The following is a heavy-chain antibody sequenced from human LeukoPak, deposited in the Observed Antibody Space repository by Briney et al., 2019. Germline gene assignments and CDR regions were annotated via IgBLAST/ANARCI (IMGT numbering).Heavy chain of an antibody. CDR3: ARSKEGYDFWSGYHYYYYGMDV. CDR2: IYYNGIT. D-gene: IGHD3-3*01. CDR1: GGSSSRSY. J-gene: IGHJ6*02. V-gene: IGHV4-59*01. Sequence: PSETLSLTCTVSGGSSSRSYWSWIRQPPGKGLEWIGYIYYNGITKYNPSLKSRVTISLDTSKTQLSLRLTSVTAADTAVYYCARSKEGYDFWSGYHYYYYGMDVWGQGTTVTVSS.